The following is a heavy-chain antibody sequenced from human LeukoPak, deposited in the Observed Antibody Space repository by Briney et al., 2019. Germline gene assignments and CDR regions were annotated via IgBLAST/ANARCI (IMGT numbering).Heavy chain of an antibody. CDR3: ARRGYDSSGYRDAFDV. J-gene: IGHJ3*01. CDR2: IYPGDSDT. Sequence: GESLKISCKGSGYSFTSYWIGWVRQMPGKGLEWMGIIYPGDSDTTYSPSFQGQVTISADKSISTAYLQWSSLKASDTAMYYCARRGYDSSGYRDAFDVWGQGTMVTVSS. CDR1: GYSFTSYW. D-gene: IGHD3-22*01. V-gene: IGHV5-51*01.